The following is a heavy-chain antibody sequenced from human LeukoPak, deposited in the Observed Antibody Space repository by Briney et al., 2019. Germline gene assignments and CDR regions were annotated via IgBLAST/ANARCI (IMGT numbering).Heavy chain of an antibody. V-gene: IGHV1-46*01. CDR2: INPSGGST. J-gene: IGHJ4*02. D-gene: IGHD3-10*01. CDR1: GYTFTSYY. Sequence: ASVKVSCKASGYTFTSYYMHWVRQAPGQGLEWMGIINPSGGSTSYAQKFQGRVTMTRDTSTSTVYMELSSLRSEDTAVYYCARDAYYGSGSYRYFDYWGQGTLVTVSS. CDR3: ARDAYYGSGSYRYFDY.